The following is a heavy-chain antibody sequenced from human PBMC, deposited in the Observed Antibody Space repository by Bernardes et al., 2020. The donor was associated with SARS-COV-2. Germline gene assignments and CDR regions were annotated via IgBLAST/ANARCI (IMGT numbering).Heavy chain of an antibody. CDR2: IVVGSGNT. V-gene: IGHV1-58*02. Sequence: VKVSCKASGFTFTSSAMQWVRQARGQRLEWIGWIVVGSGNTNYAQKFQERVTITRDMSTSTAYMELSSLRSEDTAVYYCAADRGYCGGDCFDYWGQGTLVTVSS. J-gene: IGHJ4*02. CDR3: AADRGYCGGDCFDY. CDR1: GFTFTSSA. D-gene: IGHD2-21*01.